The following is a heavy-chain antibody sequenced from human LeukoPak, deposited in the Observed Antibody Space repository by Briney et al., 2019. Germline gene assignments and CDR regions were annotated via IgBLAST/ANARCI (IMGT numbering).Heavy chain of an antibody. CDR3: VKDRKPDSRYNFDY. Sequence: GGSLRLSCAASGFTFSTYAMNWVRQAPGKGLEWVSVITGDTATIYYADSVRGRFTISRDNSKNMLYLQMNSLRAEDTATYYCVKDRKPDSRYNFDYWGQGTLVTASS. V-gene: IGHV3-23*01. D-gene: IGHD5-12*01. CDR2: ITGDTATI. CDR1: GFTFSTYA. J-gene: IGHJ4*02.